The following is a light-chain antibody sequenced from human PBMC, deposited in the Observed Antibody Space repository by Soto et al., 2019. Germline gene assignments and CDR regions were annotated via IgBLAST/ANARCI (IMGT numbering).Light chain of an antibody. Sequence: DIHMTQSPSTLSGSVGYRVTITCRASQTTGSWLAWYQQKPGKAPKLLIYKASTLESGVPSRFRGSGSGTEFTLTISSLQPDDFATYYCQHYNSYSEAFGQGTKVDIK. V-gene: IGKV1-5*03. CDR1: QTTGSW. J-gene: IGKJ1*01. CDR3: QHYNSYSEA. CDR2: KAS.